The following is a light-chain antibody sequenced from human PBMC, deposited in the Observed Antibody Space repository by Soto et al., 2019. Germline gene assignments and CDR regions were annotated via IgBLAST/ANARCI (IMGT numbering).Light chain of an antibody. V-gene: IGKV1-5*01. CDR3: QQYNTYSQT. CDR1: QGIVRW. Sequence: DLPMAKSPPTLSASVGGRVTITCLASQGIVRWLAWYQQKPGKAPKLLIYAASTLQSGVPSRFSGSGSRTEFTLTIGSLQPEDFATYFCQQYNTYSQTFGQGTNVDI. CDR2: AAS. J-gene: IGKJ1*01.